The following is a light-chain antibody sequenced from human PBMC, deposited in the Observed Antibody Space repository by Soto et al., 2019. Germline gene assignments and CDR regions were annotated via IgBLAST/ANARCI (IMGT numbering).Light chain of an antibody. CDR2: DAS. V-gene: IGKV3-11*01. J-gene: IGKJ2*01. CDR3: QQYHNWPPYT. Sequence: EIVLTQSPATLSLSPGERATLSCRASQSVSSYLLWYQQKPGQAPRLLIYDASNRASGTPARFSGSGSETDFTLTISSLEPEDFAVYYCQQYHNWPPYTVGQGTKLETK. CDR1: QSVSSY.